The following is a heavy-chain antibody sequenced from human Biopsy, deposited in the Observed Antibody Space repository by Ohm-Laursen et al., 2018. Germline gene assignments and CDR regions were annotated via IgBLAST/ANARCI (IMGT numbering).Heavy chain of an antibody. CDR1: GFTFSDHH. CDR3: ARGGFFAYSTFDY. J-gene: IGHJ4*02. V-gene: IGHV3-11*04. D-gene: IGHD4-11*01. CDR2: ISSSGATI. Sequence: SLRLSCAASGFTFSDHHMAWVRQAPGKGLEWLSYISSSGATIKYADSVKGRFTISRDNAKNSLYLRMNSLRAEDTAVYYCARGGFFAYSTFDYWGQGALVTVSS.